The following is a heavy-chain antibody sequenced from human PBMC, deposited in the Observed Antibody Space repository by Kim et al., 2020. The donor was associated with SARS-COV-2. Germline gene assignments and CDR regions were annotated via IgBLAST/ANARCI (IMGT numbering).Heavy chain of an antibody. CDR1: GYTFTSYA. V-gene: IGHV1-3*01. Sequence: ASVKVSCKASGYTFTSYAMHWVRQAPGQRLEWMGWINAGNGNTKYSQKFQGRVTITRDTSASTAYMELSSLRSEDTAVYYCARGRSAAAMVGIDYWGQGTLVTVSS. CDR3: ARGRSAAAMVGIDY. CDR2: INAGNGNT. D-gene: IGHD5-18*01. J-gene: IGHJ4*02.